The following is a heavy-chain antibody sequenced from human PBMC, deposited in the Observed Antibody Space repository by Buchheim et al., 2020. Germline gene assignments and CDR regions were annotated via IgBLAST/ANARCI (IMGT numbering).Heavy chain of an antibody. Sequence: QVQLVQSGAEVKKPGASVKVSCKASGYTFTSYYMHWVRQAPGQGLEWMGIINPSGGSTSYAQKFQGRVTMTRDTSPSTVYMELSSLRSEDTAVYYCAREMIVVVITRYGMDVWGQGTT. CDR2: INPSGGST. CDR1: GYTFTSYY. V-gene: IGHV1-46*03. CDR3: AREMIVVVITRYGMDV. J-gene: IGHJ6*02. D-gene: IGHD3-22*01.